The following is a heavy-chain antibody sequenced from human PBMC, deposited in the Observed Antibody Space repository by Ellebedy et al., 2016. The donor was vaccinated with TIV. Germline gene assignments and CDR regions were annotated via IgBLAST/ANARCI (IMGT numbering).Heavy chain of an antibody. CDR1: GFTFSSHT. J-gene: IGHJ3*01. CDR2: IRSKAHGETT. Sequence: GESLKISCAASGFTFSSHTMNWVRQAPGKGLEWVSRIRSKAHGETTEIAAPVQGRFVVSRDDSKNMVYLQMNSLTSEDTAVYYCATDSVDPTVILNAFHVWGQGTAVTVSS. CDR3: ATDSVDPTVILNAFHV. V-gene: IGHV3-15*05. D-gene: IGHD3-10*01.